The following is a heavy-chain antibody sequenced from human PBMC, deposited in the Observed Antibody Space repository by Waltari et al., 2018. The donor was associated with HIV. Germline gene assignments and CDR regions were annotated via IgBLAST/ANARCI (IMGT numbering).Heavy chain of an antibody. CDR3: ARGQYGPGSREDY. CDR2: INHSGRT. D-gene: IGHD3-10*01. Sequence: QVQLQQWGTGLLKPSETLSLTCAVQGGSPSNYYWSWIRQPPGKGLEWIAEINHSGRTNYNPSLKSRLTISVDTSKTQFSVKLTSVTAADTAVYFCARGQYGPGSREDYCGQGTLVTVAS. V-gene: IGHV4-34*02. J-gene: IGHJ4*02. CDR1: GGSPSNYY.